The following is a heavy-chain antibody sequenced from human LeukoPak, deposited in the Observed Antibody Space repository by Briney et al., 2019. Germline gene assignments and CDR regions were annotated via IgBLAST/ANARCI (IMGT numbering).Heavy chain of an antibody. D-gene: IGHD1-26*01. V-gene: IGHV4-61*01. CDR1: GGSVNSGSYY. Sequence: KPSGTLSLTCTVSGGSVNSGSYYWNWIRQPPGKGLEWIGYIYYSGSTNYNPSLKSRVTISVDTSKNQFSLKLSSVTAADTAVYYCARAAYSGSYHSDYWGQGTLVTVSS. CDR2: IYYSGST. J-gene: IGHJ4*02. CDR3: ARAAYSGSYHSDY.